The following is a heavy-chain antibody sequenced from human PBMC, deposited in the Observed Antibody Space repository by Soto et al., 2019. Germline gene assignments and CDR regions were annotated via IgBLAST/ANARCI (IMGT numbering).Heavy chain of an antibody. Sequence: GWSLRLSCAASGFTFSSYSMNWVRQAPGKGLEWVSYISSSSSTIYYADSVKGRFTISRDNAKNSLYLQMNSLRHEDTAVYYCGSFQDYYYGMDVWGQVTTVTVSS. CDR3: GSFQDYYYGMDV. J-gene: IGHJ6*02. V-gene: IGHV3-48*02. CDR1: GFTFSSYS. CDR2: ISSSSSTI.